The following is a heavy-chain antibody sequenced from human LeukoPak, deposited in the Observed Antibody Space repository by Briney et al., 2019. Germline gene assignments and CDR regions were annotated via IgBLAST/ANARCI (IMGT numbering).Heavy chain of an antibody. CDR2: IYYSGNT. V-gene: IGHV4-59*01. D-gene: IGHD2-15*01. CDR3: ARALGYSFDY. J-gene: IGHJ4*02. Sequence: PSETLSLTCTVSGASISSFYWTWIRQPPGKGLEWIGNIYYSGNTNYNPSLKSRVIISVDTSKNQFSLKLSSVTAADTAVYYCARALGYSFDYWGQGTLVTVSS. CDR1: GASISSFY.